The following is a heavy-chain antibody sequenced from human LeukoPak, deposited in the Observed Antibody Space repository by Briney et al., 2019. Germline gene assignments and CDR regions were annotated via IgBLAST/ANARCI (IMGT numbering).Heavy chain of an antibody. J-gene: IGHJ3*02. Sequence: SQTLSLTCSVSGGSISSYYRSWIRQPPGKGLEWICVFSTSGNNKYSPSLKSRGTIIGDTSKIQFFLKLSSVTAADTAVYYCARARYVNSFYAFDIWGQGTMVTVSS. CDR1: GGSISSYY. V-gene: IGHV4-59*01. CDR2: FSTSGNN. D-gene: IGHD3-9*01. CDR3: ARARYVNSFYAFDI.